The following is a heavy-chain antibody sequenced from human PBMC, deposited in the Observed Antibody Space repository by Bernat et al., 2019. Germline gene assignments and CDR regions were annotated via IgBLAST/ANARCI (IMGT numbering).Heavy chain of an antibody. CDR1: GNNFRSNS. CDR2: ISTYNGNT. J-gene: IGHJ4*01. D-gene: IGHD3-10*01. V-gene: IGHV1-18*01. CDR3: ARGVGGYAEDHFDN. Sequence: CQLDGNNFRSNSINWVRQAPGQGLEWMAWISTYNGNTNYAQNLQGRVILTRDTSTSTVYMELRSLRSDDTAVYYGARGVGGYAEDHFDNWG.